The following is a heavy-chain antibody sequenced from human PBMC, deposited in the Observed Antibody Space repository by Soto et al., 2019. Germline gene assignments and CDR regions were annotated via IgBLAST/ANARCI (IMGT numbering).Heavy chain of an antibody. D-gene: IGHD3-10*02. J-gene: IGHJ1*01. V-gene: IGHV4-30-2*01. CDR1: GGSVIRGGFS. CDR3: ARVVLS. Sequence: TESHTDTVSGGSVIRGGFSWSWIRQPPGKGLEWIGFISPSGSPAYNPSLKSRVTISVDRSNNQISLELSSVTAADTAVYYCARVVLSWGPGTLVIFSS. CDR2: ISPSGSP.